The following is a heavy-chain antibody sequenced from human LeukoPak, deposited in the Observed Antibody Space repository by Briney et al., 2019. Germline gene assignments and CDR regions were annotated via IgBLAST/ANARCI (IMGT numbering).Heavy chain of an antibody. Sequence: SETLALTCTVSGGSISSSSYYWGWIRQPPGKGLEWIGSIYYSGSTYYNPSLKSRVTISVDTSKNQFSLKLSSVTAADTAVYYCARSEYYDFWSGYPNRGFDPWGQGTLVTVSS. CDR1: GGSISSSSYY. J-gene: IGHJ5*02. V-gene: IGHV4-39*07. CDR3: ARSEYYDFWSGYPNRGFDP. D-gene: IGHD3-3*01. CDR2: IYYSGST.